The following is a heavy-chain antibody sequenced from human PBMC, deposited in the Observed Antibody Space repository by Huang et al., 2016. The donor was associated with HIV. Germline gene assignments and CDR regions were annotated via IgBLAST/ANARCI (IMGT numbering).Heavy chain of an antibody. CDR1: GGTFSSYA. Sequence: QVQLVQSGAEVKKPGSSVKVSCKASGGTFSSYAISWVRQAPGQGLEWMGGIIPIFGTANYAQKFQGRVTITADESMSTAYMELSSLRSEDTAVYYCARARGYYDSSVSYYFDYWGQGTLVTVSS. CDR2: IIPIFGTA. J-gene: IGHJ4*02. D-gene: IGHD3-22*01. V-gene: IGHV1-69*13. CDR3: ARARGYYDSSVSYYFDY.